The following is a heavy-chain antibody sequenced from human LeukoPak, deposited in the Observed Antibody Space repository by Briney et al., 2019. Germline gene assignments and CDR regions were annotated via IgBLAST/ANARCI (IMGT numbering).Heavy chain of an antibody. Sequence: PGGSLRLSCAASGFTFSNFWMSWVRQAPGKGLEWVANIKPDGSEKYYVDSVRGRFTISRDNAKNSLLLQMNGLRADDTAVYYCARGPGTAYITYYFDCWGLGTLVTVSS. D-gene: IGHD1-1*01. V-gene: IGHV3-7*01. J-gene: IGHJ4*02. CDR3: ARGPGTAYITYYFDC. CDR2: IKPDGSEK. CDR1: GFTFSNFW.